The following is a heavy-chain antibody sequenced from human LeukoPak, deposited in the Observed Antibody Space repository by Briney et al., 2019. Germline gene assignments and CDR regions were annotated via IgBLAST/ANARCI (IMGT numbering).Heavy chain of an antibody. Sequence: SQTLSLTCTVSGGSINSGDHYWSWIRQHPGKGLEWIGYIYYSGTTYYNPSLESRVIISLDTSKNQFSLKLSSVTAADTAVYYCARSPSVIAAAEPILVFDPWGQGTLVTVSS. CDR3: ARSPSVIAAAEPILVFDP. D-gene: IGHD6-13*01. CDR2: IYYSGTT. V-gene: IGHV4-31*03. J-gene: IGHJ5*02. CDR1: GGSINSGDHY.